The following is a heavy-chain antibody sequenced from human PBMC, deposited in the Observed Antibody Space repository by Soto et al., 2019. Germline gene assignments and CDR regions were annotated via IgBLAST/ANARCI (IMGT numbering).Heavy chain of an antibody. V-gene: IGHV3-66*04. CDR3: ARLREHPTVSDYYYYMDV. Sequence: GGSLRLSCAASGFTVSNYYMSWVRQAPGKGLEWVSVVYSGGRTYFADSVRGRFTISRDKSRNTVYLQMNSLRAEDTAVYYCARLREHPTVSDYYYYMDVWGKGTTVTVSS. CDR1: GFTVSNYY. CDR2: VYSGGRT. J-gene: IGHJ6*03. D-gene: IGHD1-1*01.